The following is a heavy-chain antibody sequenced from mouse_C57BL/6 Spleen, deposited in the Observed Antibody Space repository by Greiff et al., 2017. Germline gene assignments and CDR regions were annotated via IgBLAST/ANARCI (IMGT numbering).Heavy chain of an antibody. CDR2: IDPSDSYT. Sequence: QVQLQQPGAELVMPGASVKLSCKASGYTFTSYWMHWVKQRPGQGLEWIGEIDPSDSYTNYNQKFKGKSTLTVDKSSSTAYMQLSSLTSEDSAVYYCARNDGRRGGALDYWGQGTSVTVSS. CDR3: ARNDGRRGGALDY. CDR1: GYTFTSYW. D-gene: IGHD1-1*01. J-gene: IGHJ4*01. V-gene: IGHV1-69*01.